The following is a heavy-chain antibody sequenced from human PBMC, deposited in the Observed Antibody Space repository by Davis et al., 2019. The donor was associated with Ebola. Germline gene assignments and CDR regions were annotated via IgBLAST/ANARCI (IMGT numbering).Heavy chain of an antibody. CDR2: ISSSGSDI. Sequence: GESLKISCAASGFTFSSYAMIWVRQAPGKGLEWVSYISSSGSDIYYADSVKGRFTISRDNAKYSLSLQMNSLRDEDTAVYYCARVSRKISTGWYRFDAFDIWGQGTMVTVSS. CDR1: GFTFSSYA. J-gene: IGHJ3*02. CDR3: ARVSRKISTGWYRFDAFDI. D-gene: IGHD6-19*01. V-gene: IGHV3-48*02.